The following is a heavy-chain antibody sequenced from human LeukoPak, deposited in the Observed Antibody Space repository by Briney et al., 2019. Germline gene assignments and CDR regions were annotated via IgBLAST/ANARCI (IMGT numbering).Heavy chain of an antibody. V-gene: IGHV3-66*01. J-gene: IGHJ6*03. CDR2: IYSGGST. Sequence: GGSLRLSCAASEFSVGSNYMTWVRQAPGKGLEWVSLIYSGGSTYYADSVKGRFNISRDNSKNTLYLQMNSLRAEDTAVYYCARDPYSGTYGDTYYYYMDVWGKGTTVTISS. D-gene: IGHD1-26*01. CDR1: EFSVGSNY. CDR3: ARDPYSGTYGDTYYYYMDV.